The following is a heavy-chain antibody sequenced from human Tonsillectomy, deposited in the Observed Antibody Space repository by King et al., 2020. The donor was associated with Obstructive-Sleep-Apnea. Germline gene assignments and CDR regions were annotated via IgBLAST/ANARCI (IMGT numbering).Heavy chain of an antibody. V-gene: IGHV4-59*11. D-gene: IGHD3-10*02. J-gene: IGHJ5*02. Sequence: VQLQESGPGLVKPSENLSLTCTVSGVSLRSHYWSWIRQPPGKGLEWIGHIYYTGSTNYNPSLKSRVTISVDTSKNQFSLTLTSVTAADTAVYYCAREGGSNVRGDWFDPWGQGTLVTVSS. CDR1: GVSLRSHY. CDR2: IYYTGST. CDR3: AREGGSNVRGDWFDP.